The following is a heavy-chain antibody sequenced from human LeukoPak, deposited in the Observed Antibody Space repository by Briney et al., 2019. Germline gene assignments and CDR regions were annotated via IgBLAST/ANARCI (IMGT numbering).Heavy chain of an antibody. V-gene: IGHV1-18*01. J-gene: IGHJ4*02. D-gene: IGHD3-3*01. CDR2: ISAYNGNT. CDR1: GGTFSSYG. Sequence: PMASVKVSCKASGGTFSSYGISWVRQAPGQGLEWMGWISAYNGNTNYAQKLQGRVTMTTDTSTSTAYMELRSLRSDDTAVYYCARTYYDFWSGYYLHWGQGTLVTVSS. CDR3: ARTYYDFWSGYYLH.